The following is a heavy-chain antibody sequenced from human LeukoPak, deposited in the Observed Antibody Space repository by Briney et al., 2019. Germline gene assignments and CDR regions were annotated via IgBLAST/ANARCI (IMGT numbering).Heavy chain of an antibody. J-gene: IGHJ6*03. CDR2: INPNSGGT. Sequence: ASVKVSCKASGYTFTGYYMHWARQAPGQGLEWMGWINPNSGGTNYAQKFQGRVTMTRDTSISTAYMELSRLRSDDTAVYYCARERGPVTTRGYYYYYYMDVWGKGTTVTVSS. CDR3: ARERGPVTTRGYYYYYYMDV. V-gene: IGHV1-2*02. CDR1: GYTFTGYY. D-gene: IGHD4-11*01.